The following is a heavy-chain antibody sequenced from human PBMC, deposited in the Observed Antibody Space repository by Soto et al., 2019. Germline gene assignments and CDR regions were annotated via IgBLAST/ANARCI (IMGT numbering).Heavy chain of an antibody. CDR3: ARGRYCSGGSCYGTRYYYYGMDV. Sequence: QVQLQQWGAGLLKPSETLSLTCAVYGGSFSGYYWSWIRQPPGKGLEWSGEINHSGSTNYNPSLKSRVTISVDTSKNQFSLKLSSVTAADTAVYYCARGRYCSGGSCYGTRYYYYGMDVWGQGTTVTVSS. CDR2: INHSGST. D-gene: IGHD2-15*01. V-gene: IGHV4-34*01. CDR1: GGSFSGYY. J-gene: IGHJ6*02.